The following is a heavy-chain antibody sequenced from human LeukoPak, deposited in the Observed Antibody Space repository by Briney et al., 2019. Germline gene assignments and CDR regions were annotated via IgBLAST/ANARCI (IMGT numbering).Heavy chain of an antibody. Sequence: PGGSLRLSCAASGFTFDDYAMHWVRQAPGKGLEWVSGISWNSGRIGYADSVKGRFTISRDNAKNSLYLQMNSLRAEDTALYYCAKVGYYYGMDVWGQGTTVTVSS. J-gene: IGHJ6*02. D-gene: IGHD3-16*01. CDR1: GFTFDDYA. V-gene: IGHV3-9*01. CDR3: AKVGYYYGMDV. CDR2: ISWNSGRI.